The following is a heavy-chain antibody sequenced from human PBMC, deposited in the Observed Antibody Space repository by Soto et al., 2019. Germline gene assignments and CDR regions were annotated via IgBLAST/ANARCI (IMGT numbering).Heavy chain of an antibody. D-gene: IGHD3-10*01. CDR1: GFTFSSYG. V-gene: IGHV3-30*18. CDR2: ISYDGSNK. J-gene: IGHJ6*02. CDR3: AKGGGYYGSGSYSVGENYYGMDV. Sequence: QVQLVESGGGVVQPGRSLRLSCAASGFTFSSYGMHWVRQAPGKGLEWVAVISYDGSNKYYADSVKGRFTISRDNSKNTLYLPMNSLRAEDTAVYYCAKGGGYYGSGSYSVGENYYGMDVWGQGTTVTVSS.